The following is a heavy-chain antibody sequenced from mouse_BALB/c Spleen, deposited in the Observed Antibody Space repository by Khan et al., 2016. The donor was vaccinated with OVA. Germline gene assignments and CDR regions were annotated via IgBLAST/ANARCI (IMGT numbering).Heavy chain of an antibody. Sequence: VRLQQSGADLVKSGATVKLSCTASGLTIKDNYMHWLQQWPEQGLEWIGRIDPPNGNTNYASKFQGKATITADTSSNTAYLQISSLTSEDTAVYYCTRMVVKWGQGTTLTVSA. V-gene: IGHV14-3*02. CDR1: GLTIKDNY. J-gene: IGHJ2*01. CDR3: TRMVVK. CDR2: IDPPNGNT. D-gene: IGHD1-1*02.